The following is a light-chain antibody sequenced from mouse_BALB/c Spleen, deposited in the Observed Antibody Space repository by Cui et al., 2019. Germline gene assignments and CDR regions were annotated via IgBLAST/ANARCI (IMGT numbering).Light chain of an antibody. CDR2: LTS. J-gene: IGKJ5*01. CDR3: QQWSSNPLT. CDR1: SSVSY. V-gene: IGKV4-68*01. Sequence: HIVLTQSPALMSASPGEKVTMTCSASSSVSYMYWYQQKPRSSPKPWIYLTSNLASGVPARFSGSGSETSYSLTISSMEAEDAATYYCQQWSSNPLTFGAGTKLELK.